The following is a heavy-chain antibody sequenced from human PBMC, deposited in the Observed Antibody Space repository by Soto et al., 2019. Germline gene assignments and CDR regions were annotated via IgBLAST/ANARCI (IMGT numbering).Heavy chain of an antibody. CDR1: GGSISSGGYS. Sequence: PSETLSLTCAVSGGSISSGGYSWSWIRQPPGKGLEWIGYIYHSGSTYYNPSLKSRVTISVDRSKNQFSLKLSSVTAADTAVYYCARAEGGIFDYWGQGTLVTVYS. J-gene: IGHJ4*02. V-gene: IGHV4-30-2*01. CDR2: IYHSGST. CDR3: ARAEGGIFDY.